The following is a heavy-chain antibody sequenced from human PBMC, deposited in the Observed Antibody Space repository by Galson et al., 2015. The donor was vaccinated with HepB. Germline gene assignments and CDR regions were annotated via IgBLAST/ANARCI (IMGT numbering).Heavy chain of an antibody. CDR2: IYSGGST. J-gene: IGHJ5*02. V-gene: IGHV3-53*01. CDR1: GFTVSSNY. Sequence: SLRLSCAASGFTVSSNYMSWVRQAPGKGLEWVSIIYSGGSTYYADSVKGRFTISRHNSKNTLYLQMNSLRPEDTAVYYCAKQYGSGSYLAFDPWGQGTLVTVSS. CDR3: AKQYGSGSYLAFDP. D-gene: IGHD3-10*01.